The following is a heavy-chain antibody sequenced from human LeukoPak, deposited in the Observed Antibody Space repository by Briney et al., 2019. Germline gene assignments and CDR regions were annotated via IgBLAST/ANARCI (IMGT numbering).Heavy chain of an antibody. CDR3: ARVSYGYNCHYGMDV. D-gene: IGHD5-18*01. CDR1: GFTFSSYG. CDR2: IWYDGSNK. Sequence: GRSLRLSCAASGFTFSSYGMHWVRQAPGKGLEWVAVIWYDGSNKYYADSVKGRFTISRDNSKNTLYLQMNSLRADDTALYYCARVSYGYNCHYGMDVWGQGTTVTVSS. J-gene: IGHJ6*02. V-gene: IGHV3-33*01.